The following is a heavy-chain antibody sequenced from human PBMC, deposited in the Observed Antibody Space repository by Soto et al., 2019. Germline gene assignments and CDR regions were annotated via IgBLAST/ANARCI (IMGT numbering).Heavy chain of an antibody. D-gene: IGHD4-17*01. CDR2: IYSRGST. CDR3: ARRLETDYGDWHYFDY. CDR1: VGSITSGDSY. Sequence: QVHLQESGPGLVRPSQTLSLTCTVSVGSITSGDSYWSWIRQPPGKGLEWIGYIYSRGSTYYNPSLRSRFTISIDTSKNQFSLRLSSVTAADTAVYYCARRLETDYGDWHYFDYWGQGTLLTVSS. J-gene: IGHJ4*02. V-gene: IGHV4-30-4*01.